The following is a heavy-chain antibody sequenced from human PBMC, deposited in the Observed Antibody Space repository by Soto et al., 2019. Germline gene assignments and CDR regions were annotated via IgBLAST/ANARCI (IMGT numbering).Heavy chain of an antibody. CDR3: ARRANYDILTGYGYYFDY. D-gene: IGHD3-9*01. Sequence: SETLSLTCAVYGGSFSGYYWSWIRQPPGKGLEWIGEISHSGSTNYNPSLKSRVTISVDTSKNQFSLKLSSVTAADTAVYYCARRANYDILTGYGYYFDYWGQGTLVTVSS. J-gene: IGHJ4*02. CDR1: GGSFSGYY. V-gene: IGHV4-34*01. CDR2: ISHSGST.